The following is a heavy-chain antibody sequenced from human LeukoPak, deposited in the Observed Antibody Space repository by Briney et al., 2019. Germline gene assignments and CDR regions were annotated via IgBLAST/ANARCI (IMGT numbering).Heavy chain of an antibody. CDR1: GFTFGKYW. D-gene: IGHD6-19*01. J-gene: IGHJ3*02. Sequence: GGSLRLSCVASGFTFGKYWMSWVRQAPGKGLEWVANIKLDGSEKNYVDSVKGRFTISRDNAKNSLYLQMNSLRAEDTAVYYCARVVAVAGRAFDIWGQGTMVTVSS. CDR3: ARVVAVAGRAFDI. CDR2: IKLDGSEK. V-gene: IGHV3-7*01.